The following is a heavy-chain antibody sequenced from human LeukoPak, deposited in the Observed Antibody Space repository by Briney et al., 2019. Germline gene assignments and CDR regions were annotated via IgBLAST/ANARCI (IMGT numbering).Heavy chain of an antibody. CDR1: GGSISSYY. J-gene: IGHJ6*02. CDR2: IYYSGST. Sequence: PSETLSLTCTVSGGSISSYYWSWIRQPPGKGLEWIGYIYYSGSTNYNPSLKSRVTMSVDTSKNQFSLKLSSVTAADTAVYYCARDLIGYYGSGSYDNPYYYYGMDVWGQGTTVTVSS. V-gene: IGHV4-59*12. CDR3: ARDLIGYYGSGSYDNPYYYYGMDV. D-gene: IGHD3-10*01.